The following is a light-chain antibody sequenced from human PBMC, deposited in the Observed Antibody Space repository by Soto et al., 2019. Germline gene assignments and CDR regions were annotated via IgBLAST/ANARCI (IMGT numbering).Light chain of an antibody. CDR2: EVV. CDR3: KSYAGSNTYV. CDR1: KNEIGVYDF. Sequence: QSVLTQPPSASGSPGQQVTFPCTETKNEIGVYDFVSWYQHHPGKAPRLIIYEVVQRPSGVPDRFSGSKSGNTASLTVSGLQAADEADYFCKSYAGSNTYVFGSGTKVTVL. J-gene: IGLJ1*01. V-gene: IGLV2-8*01.